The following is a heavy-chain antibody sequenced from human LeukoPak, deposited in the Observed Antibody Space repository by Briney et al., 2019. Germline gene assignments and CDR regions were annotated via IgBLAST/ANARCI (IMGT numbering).Heavy chain of an antibody. J-gene: IGHJ4*02. CDR2: TKTKAESYIT. CDR1: GFIFSDYY. D-gene: IGHD6-25*01. Sequence: PGGSLRLSCAASGFIFSDYYMDWVRQAPGKGLEWVGRTKTKAESYITEYAASVKGRFTISRDVSKNSLYLQMNSLKTEDTAVYYCAKDSSDWTFDYWGQGTLVTVSS. V-gene: IGHV3-72*01. CDR3: AKDSSDWTFDY.